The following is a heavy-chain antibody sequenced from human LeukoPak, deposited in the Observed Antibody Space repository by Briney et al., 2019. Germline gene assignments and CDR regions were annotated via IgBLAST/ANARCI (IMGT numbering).Heavy chain of an antibody. CDR3: ARFIGATSMAL. D-gene: IGHD2-15*01. Sequence: SETLSLTCSVSGSSISGDYFWGWVRQPPGKGLEWIGSVNQGGSTYYYWSLKSRVTMSVGTSKNQLSLKLTSVTAADTAVYCCARFIGATSMALWGREILVTVSS. V-gene: IGHV4-38-2*02. CDR1: GSSISGDYF. J-gene: IGHJ4*02. CDR2: VNQGGST.